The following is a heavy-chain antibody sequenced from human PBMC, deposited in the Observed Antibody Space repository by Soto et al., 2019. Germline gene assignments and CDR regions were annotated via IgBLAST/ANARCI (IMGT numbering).Heavy chain of an antibody. Sequence: SVKVSCKASGGTFSSYAISWVRQAPGQGLEWMGGIIPIFGTANYAQKFQGRVTITADKSTSTAYMELSSLRSEDTAMYYCAREVPQFALGMDVWGLGTTVTVSS. J-gene: IGHJ6*02. D-gene: IGHD3-10*01. CDR2: IIPIFGTA. CDR1: GGTFSSYA. CDR3: AREVPQFALGMDV. V-gene: IGHV1-69*06.